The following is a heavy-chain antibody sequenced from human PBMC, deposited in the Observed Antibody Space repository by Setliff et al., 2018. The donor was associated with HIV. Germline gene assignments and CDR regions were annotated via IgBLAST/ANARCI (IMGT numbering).Heavy chain of an antibody. Sequence: GGSLRLSCAASGFTFSSYAMSWVRQTPEKGLEWVSIITSGGSTYYADSAKGRFIISRDNSQNTLYLQMNSLRADDTAVYYCARDDSNYRQHGMDVWGQGTTVTVSS. J-gene: IGHJ6*02. CDR1: GFTFSSYA. D-gene: IGHD4-4*01. CDR3: ARDDSNYRQHGMDV. V-gene: IGHV3-23*01. CDR2: ITSGGST.